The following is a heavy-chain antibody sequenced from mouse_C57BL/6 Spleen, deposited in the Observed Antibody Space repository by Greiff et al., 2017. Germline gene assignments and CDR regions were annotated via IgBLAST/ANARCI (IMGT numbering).Heavy chain of an antibody. V-gene: IGHV2-2*01. CDR1: GFSLTSYG. CDR3: ARGGIYYGKEDAMDY. Sequence: QVQLQQSGPGLVQPSQSLSITCTVSGFSLTSYGVHWVRQSPGKGLEWLGVIWSGGSTDYNAAFISRLSISKDNSKSQVFFKMHSLQADDTAIYYCARGGIYYGKEDAMDYWGQGTSVTVSS. CDR2: IWSGGST. D-gene: IGHD2-1*01. J-gene: IGHJ4*01.